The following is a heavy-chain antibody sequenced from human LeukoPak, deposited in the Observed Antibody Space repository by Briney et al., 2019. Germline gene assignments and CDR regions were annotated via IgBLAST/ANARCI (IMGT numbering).Heavy chain of an antibody. J-gene: IGHJ4*02. CDR2: ISSSGSTI. D-gene: IGHD3-22*01. CDR1: GFTFSSYE. Sequence: GGSLRLSCAASGFTFSSYEMNWVRQAPGKGLEWVSYISSSGSTIYYADSVKGRFTISRDNAKNSLYLQMNSLRAEDTAVYYCARDSYYYDRSGYLFYFDYWGQGTLVTVSS. V-gene: IGHV3-48*03. CDR3: ARDSYYYDRSGYLFYFDY.